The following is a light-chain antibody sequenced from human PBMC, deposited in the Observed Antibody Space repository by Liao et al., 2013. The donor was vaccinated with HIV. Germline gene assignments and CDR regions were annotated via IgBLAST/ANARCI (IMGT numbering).Light chain of an antibody. J-gene: IGLJ3*02. V-gene: IGLV3-25*03. CDR1: NIGRKT. Sequence: SYVLTQPPSVSVAPEETATITCGGDNIGRKTVHWYQQKPGQAPVLVIYKDSERPSGIPDRFSGSSSGTKVTLTISGVQAEDEADFSCQSSDSSGTYVVFGGGTKLTV. CDR3: QSSDSSGTYVV. CDR2: KDS.